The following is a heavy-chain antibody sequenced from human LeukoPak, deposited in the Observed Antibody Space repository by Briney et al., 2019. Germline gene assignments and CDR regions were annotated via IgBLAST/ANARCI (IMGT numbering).Heavy chain of an antibody. CDR1: GGSISSGDYY. J-gene: IGHJ4*02. CDR2: IYYSGST. Sequence: SETLSLTCTVSGGSISSGDYYWSWIRQPPGKGLEWIGYIYYSGSTYYNPSLKSRVTISVDTSKNQFSLKLSSVTAADTAVYYCARTLIDIVVVPAADYYFDYWGQGTLVTVSS. D-gene: IGHD2-2*01. V-gene: IGHV4-30-4*02. CDR3: ARTLIDIVVVPAADYYFDY.